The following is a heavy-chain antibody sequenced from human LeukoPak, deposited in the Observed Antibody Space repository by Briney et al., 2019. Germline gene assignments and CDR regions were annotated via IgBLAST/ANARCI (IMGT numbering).Heavy chain of an antibody. J-gene: IGHJ4*02. V-gene: IGHV3-23*01. CDR3: AKGRDPRFSISMIVVVMVLSGFDY. D-gene: IGHD3-22*01. Sequence: PGGSLRLSCAASGFTFSSYAMSWVRQAPGKGLEWVSAISGSGGSTYYADSVKGRFTISRDNSKNTLYLQMNSLRAEDTAVYYCAKGRDPRFSISMIVVVMVLSGFDYWGQGILITVSS. CDR1: GFTFSSYA. CDR2: ISGSGGST.